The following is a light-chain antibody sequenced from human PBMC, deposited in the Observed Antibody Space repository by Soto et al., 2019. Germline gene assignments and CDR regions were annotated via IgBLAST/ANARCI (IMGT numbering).Light chain of an antibody. CDR3: TAFAGRNNLL. J-gene: IGLJ3*02. CDR1: SSDVGGYNY. CDR2: EVS. V-gene: IGLV2-8*01. Sequence: QSALTQPASVSGSPGQSITISCTGTSSDVGGYNYVSWYRQHPGKAPKLMIFEVSKRPSGVPDRFSGSKFGDTASLTVSGLQTEDEADYYCTAFAGRNNLLFGGGTQLTVL.